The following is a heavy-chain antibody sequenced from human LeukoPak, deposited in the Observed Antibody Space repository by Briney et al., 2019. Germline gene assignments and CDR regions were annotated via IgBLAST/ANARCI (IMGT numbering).Heavy chain of an antibody. Sequence: GGSLRLSCAASGFTFSSYWMHWVRQAPGKGLVWVSRINSDASSTSYADSVKGRFTISRDNAKNTLYLQMNSLRGEDTDVYDCVSGYDNYYYYYYMDVWGKGTTVTVSS. CDR1: GFTFSSYW. CDR3: VSGYDNYYYYYYMDV. V-gene: IGHV3-74*01. CDR2: INSDASST. D-gene: IGHD5-12*01. J-gene: IGHJ6*03.